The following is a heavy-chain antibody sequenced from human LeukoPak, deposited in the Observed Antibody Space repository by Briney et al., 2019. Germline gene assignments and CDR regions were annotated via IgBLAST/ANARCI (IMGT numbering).Heavy chain of an antibody. CDR2: INAGNGNT. CDR1: GYTFSSYA. V-gene: IGHV1-3*01. D-gene: IGHD6-19*01. J-gene: IGHJ4*02. CDR3: ARREYSSGWYYFDY. Sequence: PGASVKVSCKASGYTFSSYAMHWVRQAPGQRLEWMGWINAGNGNTKYSQKFQGRVTITRDTSASTAYMELSSLRSEDTAVYYCARREYSSGWYYFDYWGQGTLVTVSS.